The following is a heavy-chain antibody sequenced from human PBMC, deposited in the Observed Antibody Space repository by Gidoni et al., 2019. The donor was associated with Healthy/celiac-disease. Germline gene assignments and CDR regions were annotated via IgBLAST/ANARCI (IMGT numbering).Heavy chain of an antibody. J-gene: IGHJ3*02. V-gene: IGHV3-33*01. D-gene: IGHD3-10*01. CDR3: ARVFGGNYWDAFDI. CDR2: IWYDGSNK. CDR1: GFTFSSYG. Sequence: QVQLVESGGGVVQPGRSLRLSCAASGFTFSSYGMHWVRQAPGKGLEWVAVIWYDGSNKYYADSVKGRFTISRDNSKNTLYLQMNSLRAEDTAVYYCARVFGGNYWDAFDIWGQGTMVTVSS.